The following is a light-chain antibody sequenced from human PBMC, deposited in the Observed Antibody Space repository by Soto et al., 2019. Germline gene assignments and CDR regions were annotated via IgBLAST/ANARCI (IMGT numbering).Light chain of an antibody. CDR1: QSVWNNY. J-gene: IGKJ4*01. Sequence: IVLTQSPDTLSLSPEERATLSGRASQSVWNNYLVWYQQKSGQAPRFLIYDASSSATGISDRFSGSGSGTDFTLSISRREPEDFAVYYCQQYGRSPLAFGGGTKVEIQ. CDR3: QQYGRSPLA. V-gene: IGKV3-20*01. CDR2: DAS.